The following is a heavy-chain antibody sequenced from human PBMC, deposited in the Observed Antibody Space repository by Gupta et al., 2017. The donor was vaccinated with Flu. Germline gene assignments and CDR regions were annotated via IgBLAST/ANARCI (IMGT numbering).Heavy chain of an antibody. CDR1: GGSFSGYY. Sequence: QVQLQQWGAGLLKPSETLSLTCAVYGGSFSGYYWSWIRQPPGKGLEWIGEINHSGSTNYNPSLKSRVTISVDTSKNQFSLKLSSVTAADTAVYYCARGGEMATILNYYFDYWGQGTLVTVSS. J-gene: IGHJ4*02. CDR2: INHSGST. D-gene: IGHD5-12*01. CDR3: ARGGEMATILNYYFDY. V-gene: IGHV4-34*01.